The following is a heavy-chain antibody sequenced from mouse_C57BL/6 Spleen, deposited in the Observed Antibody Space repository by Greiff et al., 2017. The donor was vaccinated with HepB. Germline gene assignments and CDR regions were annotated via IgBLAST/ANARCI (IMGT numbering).Heavy chain of an antibody. D-gene: IGHD1-1*01. CDR3: ASPHYYGSSYWFAY. J-gene: IGHJ3*01. Sequence: VQLQQSGPELVKPGASVKISCQASGYAFSSSWMNWVKQRPGKGLEWIGRIYPGDGDTNYNGKFKGKATLTADKSSSTAYMQLRSLTSEDSAVYFCASPHYYGSSYWFAYWGQGTLVTVSA. V-gene: IGHV1-82*01. CDR1: GYAFSSSW. CDR2: IYPGDGDT.